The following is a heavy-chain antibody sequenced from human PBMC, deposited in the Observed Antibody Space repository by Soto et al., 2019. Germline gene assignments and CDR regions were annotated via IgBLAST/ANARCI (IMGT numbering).Heavy chain of an antibody. CDR1: GYTFTSYD. Sequence: ASVKVSCKASGYTFTSYDINWVRQAAGQGPEWMGSVTPRNGDTAFAQKYQGRVTVTSNTSMSTVYMELSNLRSDDTAVYYCARGGSYCARRHHFDSWGQGTLVTVSS. J-gene: IGHJ4*02. CDR2: VTPRNGDT. D-gene: IGHD2-21*02. V-gene: IGHV1-8*02. CDR3: ARGGSYCARRHHFDS.